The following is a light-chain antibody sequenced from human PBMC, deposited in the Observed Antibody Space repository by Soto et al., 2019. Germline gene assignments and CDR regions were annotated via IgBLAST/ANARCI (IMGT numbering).Light chain of an antibody. Sequence: IVINQTPLSVTVTPREPASISSRSSQSLLDSDDGTTYLDWYLQKPGQSPQLLIYTVSYRASGVPDRFSGSGSGTDFTLKISRVEAEDVGVYYCMQRIEFPLTFGGGTKVDIK. CDR2: TVS. J-gene: IGKJ4*01. V-gene: IGKV2-40*01. CDR3: MQRIEFPLT. CDR1: QSLLDSDDGTTY.